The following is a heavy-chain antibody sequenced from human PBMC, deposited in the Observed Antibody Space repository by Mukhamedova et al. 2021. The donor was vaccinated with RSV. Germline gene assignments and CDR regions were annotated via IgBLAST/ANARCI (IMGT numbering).Heavy chain of an antibody. J-gene: IGHJ6*04. CDR3: ARDIAVAGHTGYMDV. Sequence: GLEWVAVIWYDGSNENYADSVKGRFTISRDNSKNTLYLQMTSLRVEDMAVYYCARDIAVAGHTGYMDVWGKGTTVNVSS. V-gene: IGHV3-33*01. CDR2: IWYDGSNE. D-gene: IGHD6-19*01.